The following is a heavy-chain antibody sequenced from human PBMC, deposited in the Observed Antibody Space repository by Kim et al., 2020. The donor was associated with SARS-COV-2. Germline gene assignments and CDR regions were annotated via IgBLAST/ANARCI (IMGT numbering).Heavy chain of an antibody. CDR2: ISSSSSYI. CDR3: ARDLGSDNWGGYYYYGMDV. Sequence: GGSLRLSCAASGFTFSSYSMNWVRQAPGKGLEWVSPISSSSSYIYYADSVKGRFTISRDNAKNSLYLQMNSLRAEDTAVYYCARDLGSDNWGGYYYYGMDVWGQGTTVTVSS. J-gene: IGHJ6*02. V-gene: IGHV3-21*01. D-gene: IGHD7-27*01. CDR1: GFTFSSYS.